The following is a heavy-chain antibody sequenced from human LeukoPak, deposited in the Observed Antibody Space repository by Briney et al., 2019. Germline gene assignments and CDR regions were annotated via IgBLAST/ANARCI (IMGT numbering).Heavy chain of an antibody. CDR3: ARRGFGELFPSFDY. CDR2: IYYSGSA. V-gene: IGHV4-39*07. CDR1: GGSVNSGTYY. J-gene: IGHJ4*02. D-gene: IGHD3-10*01. Sequence: SETLSLTCTVSGGSVNSGTYYWSWIRQPPGKGLEWIGNIYYSGSAYYNPSLKSRVTMSVDTSKNQFSLKLSSVTAADTAVYYCARRGFGELFPSFDYWGQGTLVTVSS.